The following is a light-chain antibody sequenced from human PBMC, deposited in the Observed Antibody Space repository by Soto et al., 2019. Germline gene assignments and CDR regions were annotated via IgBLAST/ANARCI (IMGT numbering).Light chain of an antibody. CDR3: QQYNNWPWT. V-gene: IGKV3-15*01. J-gene: IGKJ1*01. CDR1: QSVSSE. CDR2: AAS. Sequence: EIVMTQSPATLSVSPGERATLSCRASQSVSSELAWYQQKPGQPPRLLIYAASTRATGIPVRFSGSGSGTEFTLTISSLQSEDFAVYYCQQYNNWPWTFGQGTKVEIK.